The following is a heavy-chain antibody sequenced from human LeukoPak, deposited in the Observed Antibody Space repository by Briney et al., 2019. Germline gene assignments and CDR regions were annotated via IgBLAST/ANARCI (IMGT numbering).Heavy chain of an antibody. V-gene: IGHV3-48*02. D-gene: IGHD3-3*01. CDR1: GFTLSSYS. Sequence: GGSLRLSCAASGFTLSSYSMNWVRQAPGKGLEWVSYISSSSSTIYYADSVKGRFTISRDNAKNSLYLQMNSLRDEDTAVYYCARALIGYDFWSGVDYWGQGTLVTVSS. CDR2: ISSSSSTI. J-gene: IGHJ4*02. CDR3: ARALIGYDFWSGVDY.